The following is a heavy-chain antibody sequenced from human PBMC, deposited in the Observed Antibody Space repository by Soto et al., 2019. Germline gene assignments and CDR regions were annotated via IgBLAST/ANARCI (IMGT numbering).Heavy chain of an antibody. Sequence: ASVKVSCKASGYTFTSYGISWVRQAPGQGLEWMGWISAYNGNTNYAQKLQGRVTMTTDTSTSTAYMELRSLRSDDTAVYYCASPRPSLNSGYDGGYDYWGQGTLVTVSS. CDR2: ISAYNGNT. V-gene: IGHV1-18*01. J-gene: IGHJ4*02. CDR3: ASPRPSLNSGYDGGYDY. D-gene: IGHD5-12*01. CDR1: GYTFTSYG.